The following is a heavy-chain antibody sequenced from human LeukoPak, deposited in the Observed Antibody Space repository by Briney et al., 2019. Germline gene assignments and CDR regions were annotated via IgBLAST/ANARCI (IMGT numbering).Heavy chain of an antibody. Sequence: PSQTLSLTCTVSGGSISSGSYYWDWIRQPPGKGLEWIGSIYYSGTTYYSPSLKSRATISVDTSKNHFSLKLSSVTAADTAVYYCARHSVIVPAASRYFDLWGRGTLLTVSS. CDR1: GGSISSGSYY. CDR3: ARHSVIVPAASRYFDL. V-gene: IGHV4-39*01. J-gene: IGHJ2*01. D-gene: IGHD2-2*01. CDR2: IYYSGTT.